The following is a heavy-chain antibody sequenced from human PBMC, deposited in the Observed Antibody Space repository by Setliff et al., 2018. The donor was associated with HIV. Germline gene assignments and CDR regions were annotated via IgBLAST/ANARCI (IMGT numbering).Heavy chain of an antibody. CDR2: FHDSGSA. CDR3: ARPLTPSYNFWGDAFAV. D-gene: IGHD3-3*01. V-gene: IGHV4-39*01. Sequence: PSETLSLTCNVSGGSVTSGNFYWGWIRQPPGKGLGWIGSFHDSGSASYNPSLRRRVTISVDASKNQLSLTLTSVTASDTAVYYCARPLTPSYNFWGDAFAVWGQGTVVTVS. CDR1: GGSVTSGNFY. J-gene: IGHJ3*01.